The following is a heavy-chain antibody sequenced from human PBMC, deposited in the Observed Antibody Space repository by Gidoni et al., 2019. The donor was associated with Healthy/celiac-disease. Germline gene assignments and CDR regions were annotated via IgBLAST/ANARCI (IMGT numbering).Heavy chain of an antibody. CDR1: VGSISNSNYY. CDR3: ARQYYVNWFDP. J-gene: IGHJ5*02. CDR2: MYYSGNT. Sequence: QLQLQESGPGLVKPSETLSLTCTVSVGSISNSNYYWDWIRQPPGKGLEWIGSMYYSGNTFYNTSLKSRVTMSVDTSKNQFSLNLTSVTAADTAVYYCARQYYVNWFDPWGQGTLVTVSS. V-gene: IGHV4-39*01. D-gene: IGHD3-10*02.